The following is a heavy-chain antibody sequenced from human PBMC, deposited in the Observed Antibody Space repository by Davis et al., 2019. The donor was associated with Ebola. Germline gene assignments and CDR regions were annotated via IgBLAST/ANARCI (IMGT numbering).Heavy chain of an antibody. V-gene: IGHV1-2*04. CDR1: GGTFSSYA. D-gene: IGHD2-21*01. CDR3: AREGNGIIFDY. CDR2: INPNSGGT. J-gene: IGHJ4*02. Sequence: ASVKVSCKASGGTFSSYAINWVRQAPGQGLEWMGWINPNSGGTNYAQKFQGWVTMTRDTSISTAYMELSRLRSDDTAVYYCAREGNGIIFDYWGQGTLVTVSS.